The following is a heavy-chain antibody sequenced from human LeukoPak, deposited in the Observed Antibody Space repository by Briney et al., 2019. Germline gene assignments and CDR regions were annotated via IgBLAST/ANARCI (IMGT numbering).Heavy chain of an antibody. J-gene: IGHJ4*02. CDR2: ISSSSSTI. D-gene: IGHD6-13*01. Sequence: QPGGSLRLSCAASGFTFSSYSMNWVRQAPGKGLEWVSYISSSSSTIYYADSVKGRFTISRDNAKNSLYLQMNSLRAEDTAVYYCARKRGYSSSWVDYWGQGTLVTVSS. V-gene: IGHV3-48*04. CDR3: ARKRGYSSSWVDY. CDR1: GFTFSSYS.